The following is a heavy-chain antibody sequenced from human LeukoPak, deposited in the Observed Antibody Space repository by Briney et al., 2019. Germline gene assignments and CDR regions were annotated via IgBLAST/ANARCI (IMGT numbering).Heavy chain of an antibody. CDR3: ARDGGWYYFDY. Sequence: PGGSLRLSCAASGFTVSSNYMNWVRQAPGKGLGWVSVIYSGGSTFYADYVKGRFTISRDNSKNTLYLQMNSLRAGDTAVYYCARDGGWYYFDYWGQGTLVTVSS. CDR2: IYSGGST. CDR1: GFTVSSNY. J-gene: IGHJ4*02. D-gene: IGHD6-19*01. V-gene: IGHV3-66*01.